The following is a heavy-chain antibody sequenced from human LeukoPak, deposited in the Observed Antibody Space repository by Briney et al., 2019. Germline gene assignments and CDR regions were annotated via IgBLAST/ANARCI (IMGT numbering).Heavy chain of an antibody. Sequence: GGSLRLSCAASGFTFSSYWMSWVRQAPGKGLEWVANIKQDGSEKYYVDSVKGRFTISRDNTKNSLCLQMNSLRAEDTAVYYCARVKRSAVALVYWGQGTLVTVSS. D-gene: IGHD6-19*01. V-gene: IGHV3-7*01. CDR1: GFTFSSYW. CDR2: IKQDGSEK. CDR3: ARVKRSAVALVY. J-gene: IGHJ4*02.